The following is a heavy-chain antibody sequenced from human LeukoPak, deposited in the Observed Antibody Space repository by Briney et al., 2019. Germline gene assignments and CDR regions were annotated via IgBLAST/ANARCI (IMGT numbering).Heavy chain of an antibody. CDR1: GGSFSGYY. V-gene: IGHV4-34*01. CDR3: ARGFYYLDY. CDR2: INHSGST. J-gene: IGHJ4*02. Sequence: SETLSLTCAVYGGSFSGYYWSWIRQPPGKGLEWIEEINHSGSTNYNPSLKSRVTISVDTSKNQFSLKLSSVTAADTAVYYCARGFYYLDYWGQGTLVTVSS.